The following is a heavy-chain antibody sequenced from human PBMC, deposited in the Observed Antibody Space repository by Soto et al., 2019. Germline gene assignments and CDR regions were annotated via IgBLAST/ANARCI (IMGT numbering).Heavy chain of an antibody. CDR1: GFTFSNHA. Sequence: GGSLRISFAASGFTFSNHAMDWVRQAPGKGLEWVSGISGSGDSTYYADSVKGRFTVSSYNFKNTLYLQMNSLRAEDMAVYYCAKDQGSSWYEIGYWGQGTLVTVSS. CDR2: ISGSGDST. V-gene: IGHV3-23*01. CDR3: AKDQGSSWYEIGY. D-gene: IGHD6-13*01. J-gene: IGHJ4*02.